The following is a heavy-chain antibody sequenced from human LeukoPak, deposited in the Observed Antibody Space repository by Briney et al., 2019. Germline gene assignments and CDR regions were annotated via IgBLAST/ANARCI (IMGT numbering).Heavy chain of an antibody. CDR2: ISAYNDNT. V-gene: IGHV1-18*01. D-gene: IGHD3-22*01. CDR1: GGTFSSYA. Sequence: ASVKVSCKASGGTFSSYAISWVRQAPGQGLEWMGWISAYNDNTNYAQKLQGRVTMTTDTSTSTAYMELRSLRSDDTAVYYCARDALYYYDSSGYYPSGDAFDIWGQGTMVTVSS. CDR3: ARDALYYYDSSGYYPSGDAFDI. J-gene: IGHJ3*02.